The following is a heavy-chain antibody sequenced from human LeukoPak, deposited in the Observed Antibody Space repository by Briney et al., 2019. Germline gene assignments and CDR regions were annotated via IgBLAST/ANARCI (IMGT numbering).Heavy chain of an antibody. J-gene: IGHJ4*02. Sequence: GRSLRLSCAASGFTFSSYGMHWVRQAPGKGLEWVAVIWYDGSNKYYADSVKGRFTISRDNSKNTLYLQVNSLRAEDTAVYYCARDPPYYGILTGYLLSGYFDYWGQGTLVTVSS. CDR3: ARDPPYYGILTGYLLSGYFDY. CDR2: IWYDGSNK. D-gene: IGHD3-9*01. CDR1: GFTFSSYG. V-gene: IGHV3-33*08.